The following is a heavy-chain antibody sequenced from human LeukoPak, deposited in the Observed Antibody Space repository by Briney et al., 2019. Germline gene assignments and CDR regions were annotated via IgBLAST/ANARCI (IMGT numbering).Heavy chain of an antibody. CDR2: ISYDGSNK. V-gene: IGHV3-30-3*01. Sequence: GGSLRLSCAASGFTFSSYAMHWVRQAPGKGLEWVAVISYDGSNKYYADSVKGRFTISRDNSKNTLYLQMNSLRAEDTAVYYCAILSRLGYCSSTSCQLGVKSDYGGRGTLVTVSA. J-gene: IGHJ4*02. CDR3: AILSRLGYCSSTSCQLGVKSDY. D-gene: IGHD2-2*01. CDR1: GFTFSSYA.